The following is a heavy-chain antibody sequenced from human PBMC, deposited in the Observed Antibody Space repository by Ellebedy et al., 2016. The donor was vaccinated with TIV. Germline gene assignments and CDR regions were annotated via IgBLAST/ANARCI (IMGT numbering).Heavy chain of an antibody. D-gene: IGHD4-11*01. J-gene: IGHJ4*02. CDR3: ARENDYKIDY. V-gene: IGHV3-74*01. CDR1: GFTFSNHW. CDR2: IIGDGSKT. Sequence: PGGSLRLSCAASGFTFSNHWTYCVRHAPGKGLLYISRIIGDGSKTSYADSVKGRFTISRDNAKNTQYLQLNSLGADDTAVYYCARENDYKIDYWGQGTLVTVSS.